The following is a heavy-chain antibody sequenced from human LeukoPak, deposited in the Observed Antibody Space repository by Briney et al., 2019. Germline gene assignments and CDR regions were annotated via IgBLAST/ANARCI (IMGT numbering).Heavy chain of an antibody. V-gene: IGHV3-9*01. CDR2: ISWNSGSI. Sequence: PGRSLRLSCAASGFTFDDYAMHWVRQTPGKGLEWVSGISWNSGSIGYADSVKGRFTISRDNAKNSLYLQMNSLRAEDTALYYCAKDPEKAATAFDYWGQGTLVTVSS. CDR3: AKDPEKAATAFDY. D-gene: IGHD2-15*01. J-gene: IGHJ4*02. CDR1: GFTFDDYA.